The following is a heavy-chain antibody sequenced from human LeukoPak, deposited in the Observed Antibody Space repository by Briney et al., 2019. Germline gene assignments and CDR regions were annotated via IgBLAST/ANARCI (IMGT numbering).Heavy chain of an antibody. CDR3: ARVGPRGYCSSTSCYLDAFDI. CDR2: ISAYNGNT. J-gene: IGHJ3*02. CDR1: GYTFTSYG. D-gene: IGHD2-2*01. Sequence: GASVKVSCKASGYTFTSYGISWVRQAPGQGLEWMGWISAYNGNTNYAQKLQGRVTMTTDTSTSTAYMELRSLRSDDTAVYYCARVGPRGYCSSTSCYLDAFDIWGQGTMVTVSS. V-gene: IGHV1-18*01.